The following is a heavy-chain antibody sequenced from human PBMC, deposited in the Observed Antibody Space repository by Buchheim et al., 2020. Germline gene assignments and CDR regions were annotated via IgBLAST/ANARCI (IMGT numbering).Heavy chain of an antibody. CDR2: INHSGST. V-gene: IGHV4-34*01. D-gene: IGHD3-3*01. J-gene: IGHJ4*02. Sequence: QVQLQQWGAGLLKPSETLSLTCAVYGGSFSGYYWSWIRQPPGKGLEWIGEINHSGSTNYNPSLKSRVTISVDTSKNQFSLKLSSVTAADTAVYYCARGRRGLTKKSNYFDYWGQGTL. CDR1: GGSFSGYY. CDR3: ARGRRGLTKKSNYFDY.